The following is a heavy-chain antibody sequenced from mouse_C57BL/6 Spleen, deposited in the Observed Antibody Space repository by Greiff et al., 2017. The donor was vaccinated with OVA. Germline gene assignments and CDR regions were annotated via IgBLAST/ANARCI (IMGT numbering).Heavy chain of an antibody. CDR3: SYGSSYYAMDY. J-gene: IGHJ4*01. CDR1: GYTFTSYW. V-gene: IGHV1-69*01. Sequence: VQLQQPGADLVMPGASVKLSCKASGYTFTSYWMHWVKQRPGQGLEWIGEIDPSDSYTNYNQKFKGKSTLTVDKSSSTAYMQLSSLTSEDSAVYYCSYGSSYYAMDYWGQGTSVTVSS. CDR2: IDPSDSYT. D-gene: IGHD1-1*01.